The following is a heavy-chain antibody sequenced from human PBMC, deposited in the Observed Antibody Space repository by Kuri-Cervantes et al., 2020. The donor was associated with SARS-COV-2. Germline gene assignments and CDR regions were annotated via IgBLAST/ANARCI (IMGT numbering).Heavy chain of an antibody. CDR2: INHSGST. CDR1: GGSFSGYY. CDR3: ARGRRYSLPGGLDY. D-gene: IGHD3-9*01. Sequence: SETLSLTCAVYGGSFSGYYWSWIRRPPGKGLEWIGEINHSGSTNYNPSLKSRVTISVDTSKNQFSLKLSSVTAADTAVYYCARGRRYSLPGGLDYWGQGTLVTVSS. J-gene: IGHJ4*02. V-gene: IGHV4-34*01.